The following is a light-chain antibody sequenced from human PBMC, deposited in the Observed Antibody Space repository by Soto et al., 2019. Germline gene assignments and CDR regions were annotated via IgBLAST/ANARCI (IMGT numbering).Light chain of an antibody. CDR1: QSISSTH. J-gene: IGKJ3*01. CDR3: QHYAGSLFT. V-gene: IGKV3-20*01. CDR2: GAS. Sequence: EIVLTQSPGTLSLSPGERATLSCRASQSISSTHLAWYQQKPGQSPRLLIFGASIEAPGIPDRFSGSGSGTDFTLTITGLEPEDFAVYYCQHYAGSLFTFGPGTKVDIK.